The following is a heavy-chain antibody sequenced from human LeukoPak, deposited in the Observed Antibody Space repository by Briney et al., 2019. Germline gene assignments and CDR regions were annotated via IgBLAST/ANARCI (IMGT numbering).Heavy chain of an antibody. CDR2: MNPNSGNT. CDR3: ARGREVRTWYYYDSSGMDDAFDI. CDR1: GYTFTSCD. D-gene: IGHD3-22*01. J-gene: IGHJ3*02. Sequence: GASVKVSCKASGYTFTSCDINWVRQATGQGLEWMGWMNPNSGNTGYAQKFQGRVTITRNTSISTAYMELSSLRAEDTAVYYCARGREVRTWYYYDSSGMDDAFDIWGQGTMVTVSS. V-gene: IGHV1-8*03.